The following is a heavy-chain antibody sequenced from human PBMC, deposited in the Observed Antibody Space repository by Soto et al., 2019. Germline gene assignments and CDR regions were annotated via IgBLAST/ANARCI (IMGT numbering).Heavy chain of an antibody. CDR3: ARQRTTVVTQAYFDH. Sequence: PSETLSLTCAVSGGSISSGGYSWSWIRQPPGKGLEWIGGIYYSGRSYYNPSLKSRVTMSVDTSKNQFSLTLNSVTAADAAVYYCARQRTTVVTQAYFDHWGQGTLVTVSS. CDR1: GGSISSGGYS. V-gene: IGHV4-39*01. CDR2: IYYSGRS. J-gene: IGHJ4*02. D-gene: IGHD4-17*01.